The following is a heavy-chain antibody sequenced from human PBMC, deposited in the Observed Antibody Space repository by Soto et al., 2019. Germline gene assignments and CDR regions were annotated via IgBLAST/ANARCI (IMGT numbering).Heavy chain of an antibody. Sequence: PTETLSLTCTVSGGSISGGDYYWSWIRQPPGKGLEWIGYIYYSGTTYYNPSLKSRVTISVDTSKNQFSLKVNSVTAADTAVYYCARALIQLWPHYYYGMDVWGQGTTVTVSS. CDR3: ARALIQLWPHYYYGMDV. V-gene: IGHV4-30-4*01. D-gene: IGHD5-18*01. J-gene: IGHJ6*02. CDR2: IYYSGTT. CDR1: GGSISGGDYY.